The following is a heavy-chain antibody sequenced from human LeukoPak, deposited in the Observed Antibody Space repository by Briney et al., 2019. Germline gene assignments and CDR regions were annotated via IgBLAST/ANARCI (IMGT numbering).Heavy chain of an antibody. CDR2: GDWDDDK. D-gene: IGHD3-3*01. Sequence: ASGPALVKPTQTLTLTCTFSGFSLSTSGMCVSWIRQPPGKALEWLARGDWDDDKYYSTSLKTRLTISKEPSKNQVVLTMTNMDPVDTATYYCARMIAFGVVYDAFDVWGQGTMVTVSS. CDR3: ARMIAFGVVYDAFDV. J-gene: IGHJ3*01. CDR1: GFSLSTSGMC. V-gene: IGHV2-70*11.